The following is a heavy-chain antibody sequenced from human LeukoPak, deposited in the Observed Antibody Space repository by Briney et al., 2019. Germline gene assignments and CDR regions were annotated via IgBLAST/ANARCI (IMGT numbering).Heavy chain of an antibody. V-gene: IGHV1-46*01. CDR2: INPSGGST. J-gene: IGHJ4*02. CDR3: ARFPLRRYYFDY. CDR1: GYTFTSYY. Sequence: ASVKVSCRASGYTFTSYYMHWVRQAPGQGLEWMGIINPSGGSTSYAQKFQGRVTMTRDTSTSTVYMELSSLRSEDTAVYYCARFPLRRYYFDYWGQGTLVTVSS. D-gene: IGHD4-23*01.